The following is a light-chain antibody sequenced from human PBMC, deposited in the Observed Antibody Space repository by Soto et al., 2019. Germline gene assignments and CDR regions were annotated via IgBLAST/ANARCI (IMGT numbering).Light chain of an antibody. J-gene: IGKJ2*01. Sequence: EIVLTQSPGTLSLSPGERATLSCRASQSVSSSYLAWYQQKPSQAPRLLIYGASSRATGIPDRFSGSGSGTDFTLTISRLEPEDFAVYYCQQYGRSGYTFGQGTKLEIK. V-gene: IGKV3-20*01. CDR2: GAS. CDR1: QSVSSSY. CDR3: QQYGRSGYT.